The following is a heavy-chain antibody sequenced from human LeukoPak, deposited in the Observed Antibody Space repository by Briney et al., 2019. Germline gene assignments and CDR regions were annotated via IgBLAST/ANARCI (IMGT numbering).Heavy chain of an antibody. CDR2: ISYGASII. CDR3: TRGLRWERAY. J-gene: IGHJ4*02. CDR1: GFTVSSDD. V-gene: IGHV3-48*03. D-gene: IGHD4-23*01. Sequence: PGGSLRLSCAASGFTVSSDDMNWFRQAPGKGLEWIAFISYGASIIYYADSVRGRFTISRDNANDTLYLQMNRLRVEDTAVYYCTRGLRWERAYWGQGILVIVSS.